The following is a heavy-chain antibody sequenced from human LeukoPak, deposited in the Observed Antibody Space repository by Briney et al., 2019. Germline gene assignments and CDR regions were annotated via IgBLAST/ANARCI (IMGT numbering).Heavy chain of an antibody. CDR1: GGTFSSYA. Sequence: ASVKVSCKASGGTFSSYAISWVRQAPGQGLEWMGWINPNSGGTNYAQKFQGRVTMTRDTSISTAYMELSRLRSDDTAVYYCARDTCSSTSCSSGPWGQGTLVTISS. CDR2: INPNSGGT. CDR3: ARDTCSSTSCSSGP. J-gene: IGHJ5*02. V-gene: IGHV1-2*02. D-gene: IGHD2-2*01.